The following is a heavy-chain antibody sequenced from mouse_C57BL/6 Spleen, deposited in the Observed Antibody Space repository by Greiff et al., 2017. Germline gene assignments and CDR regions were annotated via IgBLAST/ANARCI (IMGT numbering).Heavy chain of an antibody. Sequence: VQLQQPGAELVKPGSSVKLSCKASGYTFTSYWMDWVKQRPGQGLEWIGNIYPSDSETHYNQKFKDKATLTVDKSSSTAYMQLSSLTSEDSAVYYCARLSGPTVDAMDYWGQGTSVTVSS. D-gene: IGHD1-1*01. CDR3: ARLSGPTVDAMDY. V-gene: IGHV1-61*01. CDR1: GYTFTSYW. CDR2: IYPSDSET. J-gene: IGHJ4*01.